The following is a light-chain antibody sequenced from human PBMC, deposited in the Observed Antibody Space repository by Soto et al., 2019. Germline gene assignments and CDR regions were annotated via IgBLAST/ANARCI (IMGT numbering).Light chain of an antibody. CDR1: RSNIGTYT. J-gene: IGLJ2*01. V-gene: IGLV1-44*01. Sequence: QSVLTQSPSASATPGQRVTISCSGDRSNIGTYTVNWYQQLPGTAPTLLIFRNHQRPSGVPDRFSGSKSGTSASLAISGPQSEDEADYYCAAWDDSLRAVVFGGGTKVTVL. CDR3: AAWDDSLRAVV. CDR2: RNH.